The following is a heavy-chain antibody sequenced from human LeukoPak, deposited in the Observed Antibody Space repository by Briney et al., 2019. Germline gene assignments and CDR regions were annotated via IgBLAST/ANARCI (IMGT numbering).Heavy chain of an antibody. Sequence: SSETLSLTCTVSGGSFSSGSYYWSWIRQPAGKGLEWIGRIYTSGSTNYNPSLKSRVTISVDTSKNQFSLKLSSVTAADTAVYYCARGGGDWGFHQSDYWGQGTLVTVSS. J-gene: IGHJ4*02. CDR1: GGSFSSGSYY. CDR3: ARGGGDWGFHQSDY. CDR2: IYTSGST. V-gene: IGHV4-61*02. D-gene: IGHD2-21*01.